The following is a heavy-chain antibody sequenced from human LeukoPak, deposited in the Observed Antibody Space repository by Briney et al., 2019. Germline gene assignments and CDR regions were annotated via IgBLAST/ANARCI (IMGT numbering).Heavy chain of an antibody. CDR1: GGTISGYY. J-gene: IGHJ4*02. CDR2: VHYSGTT. V-gene: IGHV4-59*01. CDR3: ARGGRSGSYTYYFDY. Sequence: ASETLSLTCTVSGGTISGYYWSWIRQPPGQGLEWIGNVHYSGTTNYSPSLKNRVTISVDSSKKQFSLKLTSVTAADTAVYYCARGGRSGSYTYYFDYWGLGSLVTVSS. D-gene: IGHD1-26*01.